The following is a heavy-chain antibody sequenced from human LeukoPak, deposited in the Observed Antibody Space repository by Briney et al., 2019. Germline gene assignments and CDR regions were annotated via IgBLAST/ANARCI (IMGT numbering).Heavy chain of an antibody. CDR3: ARIWLRAFDI. D-gene: IGHD3-16*01. Sequence: HGDSLKISCKGSGYSFTNYWIAWVRQIPGKGLEWMGIIYPDDSDTRYSPSFQGQVTISADKSISTAYLQWSSLKASDTAMYYCARIWLRAFDIWGQGTMVTVSS. CDR2: IYPDDSDT. CDR1: GYSFTNYW. V-gene: IGHV5-51*01. J-gene: IGHJ3*02.